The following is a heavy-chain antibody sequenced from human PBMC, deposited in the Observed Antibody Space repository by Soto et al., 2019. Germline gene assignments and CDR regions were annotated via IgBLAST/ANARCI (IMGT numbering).Heavy chain of an antibody. Sequence: TLSLTCSLSGGCIKRGSYYCSWVHQRPGKGLEWIGHIFHSGSAYYNAFLKTRLSISVDTSKNQFSLKLNSVTAADTAVYYCARLRGYYHTSGYPQGFDFDYWGQGTLVTVSS. J-gene: IGHJ4*01. D-gene: IGHD3-22*01. CDR1: GGCIKRGSYY. CDR2: IFHSGSA. V-gene: IGHV4-31*03. CDR3: ARLRGYYHTSGYPQGFDFDY.